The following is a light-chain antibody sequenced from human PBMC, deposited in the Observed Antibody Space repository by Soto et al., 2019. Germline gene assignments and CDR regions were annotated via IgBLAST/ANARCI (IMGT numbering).Light chain of an antibody. J-gene: IGKJ1*01. CDR1: QSVRSN. V-gene: IGKV3-15*01. Sequence: EKVMTQSPATLSVSPGERATLSCGASQSVRSNVAWYQQKPGQPPRLLIYDASTRATGIPSRFSGSGSGTEFTLTISSLKSEDFGVYYCQQYDNWPRTFGKGTKGDLK. CDR2: DAS. CDR3: QQYDNWPRT.